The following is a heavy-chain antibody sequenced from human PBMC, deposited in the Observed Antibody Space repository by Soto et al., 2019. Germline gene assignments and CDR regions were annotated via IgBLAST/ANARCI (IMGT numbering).Heavy chain of an antibody. CDR2: IFPSDSDT. CDR3: ARNDKSGYFNWFDP. J-gene: IGHJ5*02. CDR1: GYRFTSYW. D-gene: IGHD3-22*01. Sequence: GESLKISCRTSGYRFTSYWIAWVRQMPGKGLEWMGTIFPSDSDTRYSPSFQGQVTISADRSTSTVFLQWASLKASDTAVYFCARNDKSGYFNWFDPWGQGTMVTVSS. V-gene: IGHV5-51*01.